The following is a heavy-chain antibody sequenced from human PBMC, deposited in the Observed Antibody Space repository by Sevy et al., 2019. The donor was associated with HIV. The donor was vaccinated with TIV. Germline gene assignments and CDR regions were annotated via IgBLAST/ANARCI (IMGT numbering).Heavy chain of an antibody. CDR2: ISGDGSNR. CDR3: AKENIPHYYGSGSAN. Sequence: GGSLRLSCAASGFTFSNYGVLWVRQAPGKGLEWVAFISGDGSNRYYEDSVKGRFTISRDNSKNTLFLQMIRLRAEETAVYYFAKENIPHYYGSGSANWGQGTLVTVSS. J-gene: IGHJ1*01. CDR1: GFTFSNYG. V-gene: IGHV3-30*18. D-gene: IGHD3-10*01.